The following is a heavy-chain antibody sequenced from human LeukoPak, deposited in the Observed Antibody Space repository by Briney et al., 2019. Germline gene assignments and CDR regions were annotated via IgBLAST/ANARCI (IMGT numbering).Heavy chain of an antibody. CDR2: IKEDGSEK. V-gene: IGHV3-7*01. D-gene: IGHD6-19*01. CDR3: ARDNGSGWYYFDY. J-gene: IGHJ4*02. CDR1: GFTFSDYW. Sequence: GGSLRLSCAASGFTFSDYWMNWVRQAPGKGLEWVANIKEDGSEKHYVDSVKGRFTISRNNAGNSLDLHMNSLRAEDTAVYYCARDNGSGWYYFDYWGQGTLVTVSS.